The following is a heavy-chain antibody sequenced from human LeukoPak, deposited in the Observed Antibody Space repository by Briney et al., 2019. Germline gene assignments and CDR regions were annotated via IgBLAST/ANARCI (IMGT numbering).Heavy chain of an antibody. J-gene: IGHJ6*03. Sequence: SVKVSCKASGGTFSSYAISWVRQAPGQGLEWMGGIIPIFGTANYAQKFQGRVTITADESTSTAYMELSSLRSEDTAVYYCARRGYSGYGPYYYYMDVWGKGTTVTIS. V-gene: IGHV1-69*13. CDR2: IIPIFGTA. D-gene: IGHD5-12*01. CDR3: ARRGYSGYGPYYYYMDV. CDR1: GGTFSSYA.